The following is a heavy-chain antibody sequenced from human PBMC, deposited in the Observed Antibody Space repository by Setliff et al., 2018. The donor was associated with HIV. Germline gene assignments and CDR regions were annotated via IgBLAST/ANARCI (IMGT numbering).Heavy chain of an antibody. J-gene: IGHJ3*01. CDR3: AKLDYYDYSGSWARKVXSDF. Sequence: PGGSLRLSCVGSGFTFSGFTMHWVRQAPGKGLEWVSAISGSGGSTYYADSVKGRFTISRDNSNNTLSLQMSSLRAEDTALYYCAKLDYYDYSGSWARKVXSDFWGRGTMVTVSS. V-gene: IGHV3-23*01. CDR2: ISGSGGST. D-gene: IGHD3-22*01. CDR1: GFTFSGFT.